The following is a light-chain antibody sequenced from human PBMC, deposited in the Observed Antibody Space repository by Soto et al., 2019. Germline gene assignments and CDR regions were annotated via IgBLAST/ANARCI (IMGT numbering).Light chain of an antibody. CDR1: QSVSSSY. V-gene: IGKV3-20*01. CDR2: GAS. CDR3: QHYASSPPYT. J-gene: IGKJ2*01. Sequence: EIVLTQSPGTLSLSPGERATLSCRASQSVSSSYLAWYQQKPGQAPRLLIYGASRRATGIPNRFSGSVSGTDFILTVSNLEPEDLAVYYCQHYASSPPYTCGQGTKLEIK.